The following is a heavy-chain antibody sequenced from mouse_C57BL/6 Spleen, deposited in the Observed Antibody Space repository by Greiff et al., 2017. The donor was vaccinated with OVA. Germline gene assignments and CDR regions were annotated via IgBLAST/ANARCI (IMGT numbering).Heavy chain of an antibody. CDR1: GFTFSSYA. CDR3: ARETNYYGRDYAMDY. Sequence: DVKLVESGGGLVKPGGSLKLSCAASGFTFSSYAMSWVRQTPEKRLEWVATISDGGSYTYYPDNVKGRFTISRDNAKNNLYLQMSHLKSEDTAMYYCARETNYYGRDYAMDYWGQGTSVTVSS. V-gene: IGHV5-4*01. J-gene: IGHJ4*01. CDR2: ISDGGSYT. D-gene: IGHD1-1*01.